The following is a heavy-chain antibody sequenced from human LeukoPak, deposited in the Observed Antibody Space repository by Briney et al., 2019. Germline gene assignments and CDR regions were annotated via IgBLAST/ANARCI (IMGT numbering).Heavy chain of an antibody. D-gene: IGHD1-26*01. CDR1: GFIFSSYA. Sequence: GGSLRLSCAASGFIFSSYAMHWVRQAPVKGLEWVALTSYDGGNKYYADSVKGRFTTSRDNSKNTLYLQMNSLRAEDTAVYYCARVTIVGTTTHFDYWGQGTLVTVSS. V-gene: IGHV3-30-3*01. CDR2: TSYDGGNK. J-gene: IGHJ4*02. CDR3: ARVTIVGTTTHFDY.